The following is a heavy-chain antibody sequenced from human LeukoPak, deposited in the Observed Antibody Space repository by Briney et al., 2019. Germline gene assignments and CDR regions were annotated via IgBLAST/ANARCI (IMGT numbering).Heavy chain of an antibody. Sequence: HPGGSLRLSCAASGFTFSDHYMDWVRQAPGKGLEWVGRSRDKPNSYTTEYAASVKDRFTISRDDSRNSVYLQMNSLKTEDTAMYYCVRGDSGGWSGAFDIWGQGTMVTVSS. D-gene: IGHD6-19*01. V-gene: IGHV3-72*01. CDR3: VRGDSGGWSGAFDI. J-gene: IGHJ3*02. CDR1: GFTFSDHY. CDR2: SRDKPNSYTT.